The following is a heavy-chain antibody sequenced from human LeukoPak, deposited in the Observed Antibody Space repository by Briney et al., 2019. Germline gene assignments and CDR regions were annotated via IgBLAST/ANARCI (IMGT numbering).Heavy chain of an antibody. J-gene: IGHJ5*02. CDR2: IYHSGST. Sequence: SETLSLTCAVSGGSISSGGYSWSRIRQPPGKGLEWIGYIYHSGSTYYNPSLKSRVTISVDRSKNQFSLKLSSVTAADTAVYYCARVGGFYDSSGYYIRDNWFDPWGQGTLVTVSS. CDR3: ARVGGFYDSSGYYIRDNWFDP. V-gene: IGHV4-30-2*01. D-gene: IGHD3-22*01. CDR1: GGSISSGGYS.